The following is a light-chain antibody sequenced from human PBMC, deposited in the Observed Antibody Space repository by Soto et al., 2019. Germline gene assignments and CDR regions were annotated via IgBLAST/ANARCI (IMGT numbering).Light chain of an antibody. CDR3: QHYNSYSEA. V-gene: IGKV1-5*03. Sequence: DIRMKQSPSTLSGSVGDRVTIPCRASQTISSWLAWYQQKPGKAPKLLIYKASTLKSGVPSRFSGSGSGTEFTLTISSLQPDDFATYYCQHYNSYSEAFGQGTKV. J-gene: IGKJ1*01. CDR2: KAS. CDR1: QTISSW.